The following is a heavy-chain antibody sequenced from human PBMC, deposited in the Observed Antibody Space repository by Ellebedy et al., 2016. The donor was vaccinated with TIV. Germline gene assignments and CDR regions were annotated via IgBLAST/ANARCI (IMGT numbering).Heavy chain of an antibody. Sequence: GESLKISXAASGFTFSSYAMSWVRQAPGKGLEWVSAISGSGGSTYYADSVKGRFTISRDNSKNTLYLQMNSLRAEDTAVYYCAKVPYDFWSGYYDYWGQGTLVTVSS. V-gene: IGHV3-23*01. CDR1: GFTFSSYA. D-gene: IGHD3-3*01. CDR2: ISGSGGST. CDR3: AKVPYDFWSGYYDY. J-gene: IGHJ4*02.